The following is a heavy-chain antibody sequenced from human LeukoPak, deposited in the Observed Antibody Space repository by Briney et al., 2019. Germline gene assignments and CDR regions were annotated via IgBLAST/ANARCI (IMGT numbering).Heavy chain of an antibody. CDR2: ISSSSSYI. V-gene: IGHV3-21*01. CDR1: GFTFSSYS. J-gene: IGHJ5*02. Sequence: PGGSLRPSCAASGFTFSSYSMNWVRQAPGKGLEWVSSISSSSSYIYYADSVKGRFTISRDNAKNSLYLQMNSLRAEDTAVYYCARDPRYSSGWYPPLSRFDPWGQGTLVTVSS. CDR3: ARDPRYSSGWYPPLSRFDP. D-gene: IGHD6-19*01.